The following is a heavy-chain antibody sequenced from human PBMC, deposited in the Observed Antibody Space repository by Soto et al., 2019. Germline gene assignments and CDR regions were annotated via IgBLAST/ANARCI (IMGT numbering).Heavy chain of an antibody. CDR2: ISSSGSTI. J-gene: IGHJ4*02. D-gene: IGHD6-13*01. V-gene: IGHV3-11*01. CDR1: GFTFSDYY. Sequence: GGSLRLSCAASGFTFSDYYMSWIRQAPGKGLEWVSYISSSGSTIYYADSVKGRFTISRDNAKNSLYLQMNSLRAEDTAVYYCARDSGSIAAAGTDLDYWGQGTLVTVSS. CDR3: ARDSGSIAAAGTDLDY.